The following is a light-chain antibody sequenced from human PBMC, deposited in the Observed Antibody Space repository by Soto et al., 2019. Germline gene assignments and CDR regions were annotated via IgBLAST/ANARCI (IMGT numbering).Light chain of an antibody. CDR2: GAS. CDR3: QQYGHSPT. V-gene: IGKV3-20*01. CDR1: QGFSSSF. Sequence: EIVLTQSPGTLSLSPGERAALSCRASQGFSSSFLAWYQHRPGQAPRLLIYGASSRATGIPDRFSVSRPGTDFTLPISKMNGEDFSVYYCQQYGHSPTFGPGTTVEIK. J-gene: IGKJ1*01.